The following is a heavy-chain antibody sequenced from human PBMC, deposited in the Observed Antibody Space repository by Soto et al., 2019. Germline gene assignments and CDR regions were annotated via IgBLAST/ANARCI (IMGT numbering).Heavy chain of an antibody. V-gene: IGHV1-2*04. J-gene: IGHJ5*02. CDR2: INPNSGGT. D-gene: IGHD6-13*01. CDR3: ARGGDSSSWYESFTCWFDP. Sequence: GASVKVSCKASGYTFTGYYMHWVRQAPGQGLEWMGWINPNSGGTNYAQKFQGWVTMTRDTSISTAYMELSRLRSDDTAVYYCARGGDSSSWYESFTCWFDPWGQGTLVTVSS. CDR1: GYTFTGYY.